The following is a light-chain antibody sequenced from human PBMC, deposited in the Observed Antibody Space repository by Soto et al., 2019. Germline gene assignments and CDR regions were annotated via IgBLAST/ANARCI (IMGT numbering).Light chain of an antibody. CDR1: QKVSPW. Sequence: DIRMTQSPSTLSASVGDSVTITCRASQKVSPWLAWYQQKAGKAPKLLIYDVSSLKGGVPSRFSGSGSGTEFTLTIGRLQSDDFATYFCQQDGSYWGTFGHGIQVEFK. J-gene: IGKJ1*01. CDR2: DVS. V-gene: IGKV1-5*01. CDR3: QQDGSYWGT.